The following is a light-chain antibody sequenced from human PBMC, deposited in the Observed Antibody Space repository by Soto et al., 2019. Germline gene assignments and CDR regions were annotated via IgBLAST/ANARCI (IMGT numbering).Light chain of an antibody. CDR3: QSYDSFVV. CDR1: SSNIGAGYD. CDR2: GNT. V-gene: IGLV1-40*01. Sequence: QSVLTQPPSVSGAPGQRVTLSCTGSSSNIGAGYDVHWYQQLPGTAPKLLIYGNTNRPSGVPDRFSGSKSGTSASLAITGLQAEDEADYYCQSYDSFVVFGGGTQLTVL. J-gene: IGLJ3*02.